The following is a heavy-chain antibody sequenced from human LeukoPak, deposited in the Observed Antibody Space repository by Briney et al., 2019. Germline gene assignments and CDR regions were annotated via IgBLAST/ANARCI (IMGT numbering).Heavy chain of an antibody. CDR3: ARGGGPSGYYFDY. J-gene: IGHJ4*02. Sequence: PSETLSLTWAVYGGSFSGYYWSWIRQPPGKGLEWIGEINHSGSTNYNPSLKSRVTISVDTSKNQFSLKLSSVTAADTAVYYCARGGGPSGYYFDYWGQGTLVTVSS. CDR2: INHSGST. V-gene: IGHV4-34*01. D-gene: IGHD3-10*01. CDR1: GGSFSGYY.